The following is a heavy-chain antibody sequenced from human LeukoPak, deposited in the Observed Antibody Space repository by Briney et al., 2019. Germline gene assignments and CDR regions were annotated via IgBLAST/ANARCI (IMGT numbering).Heavy chain of an antibody. CDR3: ARAMITFGGVIEGFDY. CDR2: IYYSGST. CDR1: GGSISSYY. Sequence: PSESLSLTCTVSGGSISSYYWSWLRQPPGKGLEWIGYIYYSGSTNYNPSLTSRVTISVDTSKNQSSLTLSSVTAADTAVYYCARAMITFGGVIEGFDYWGQGTLVTVSS. J-gene: IGHJ4*02. V-gene: IGHV4-59*01. D-gene: IGHD3-16*02.